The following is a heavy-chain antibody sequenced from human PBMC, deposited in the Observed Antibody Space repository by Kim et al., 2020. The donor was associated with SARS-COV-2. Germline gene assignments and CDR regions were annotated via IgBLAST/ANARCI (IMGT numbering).Heavy chain of an antibody. D-gene: IGHD3-10*01. CDR1: GYTFTGYY. Sequence: ASVKVSCKASGYTFTGYYMHWVRQAPGQGLEWMGRINPNSGGTNYAQKFQGRVTMTRDTSISTAYMELSRLRSDDTAVYYCARRGVEWFGELPYYSYGMDVWGQGTTVTVS. CDR2: INPNSGGT. J-gene: IGHJ6*02. V-gene: IGHV1-2*06. CDR3: ARRGVEWFGELPYYSYGMDV.